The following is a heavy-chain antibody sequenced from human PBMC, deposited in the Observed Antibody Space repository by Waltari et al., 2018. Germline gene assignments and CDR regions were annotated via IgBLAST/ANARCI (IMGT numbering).Heavy chain of an antibody. Sequence: QLQLQESGPGLVKPSETLSLTCTVSGGSISSSSYYWGWIRQPPGKGLDWIGSIYYSGSTYYNPSLKSRVTISVDTSKNQFSLKLSSVTAADTAVYYCARPRDSSSWDYFDYWGQGTLVTVSS. D-gene: IGHD6-13*01. J-gene: IGHJ4*02. V-gene: IGHV4-39*01. CDR3: ARPRDSSSWDYFDY. CDR2: IYYSGST. CDR1: GGSISSSSYY.